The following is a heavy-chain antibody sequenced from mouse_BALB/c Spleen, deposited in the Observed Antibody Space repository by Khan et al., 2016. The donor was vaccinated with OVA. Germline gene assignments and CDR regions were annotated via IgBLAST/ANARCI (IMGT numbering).Heavy chain of an antibody. J-gene: IGHJ4*01. D-gene: IGHD1-1*01. CDR2: ISYSGST. CDR3: GRGNYYGYAMDY. Sequence: EVQLQESGPGLVKPSQSLSLTCTVTGYSITSNYAWNWIRQFPGNKLEWMGYISYSGSTSYNPSLKSRISITRDTSKNQFFLQLSSATTEDTATYYCGRGNYYGYAMDYWGQGTSVTVSS. V-gene: IGHV3-2*02. CDR1: GYSITSNYA.